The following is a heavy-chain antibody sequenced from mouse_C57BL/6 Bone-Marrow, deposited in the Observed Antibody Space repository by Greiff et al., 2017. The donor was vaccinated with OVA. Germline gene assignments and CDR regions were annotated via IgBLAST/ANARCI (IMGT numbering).Heavy chain of an antibody. CDR2: ISYDGSN. CDR3: AREGDDGYLSWFAY. V-gene: IGHV3-6*01. J-gene: IGHJ3*01. Sequence: EVKLLESGPGLVKPSQSLSLTCSVTGYSITSGYYWNWIRQFPGNKLEWMGYISYDGSNNYNPSLKNRISINRDTSKNQFFLKLNSVTTEDTATYYCAREGDDGYLSWFAYWGQGTLVTVSA. CDR1: GYSITSGYY. D-gene: IGHD2-3*01.